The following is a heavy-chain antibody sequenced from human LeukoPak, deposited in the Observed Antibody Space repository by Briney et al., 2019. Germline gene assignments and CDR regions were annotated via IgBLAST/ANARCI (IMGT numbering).Heavy chain of an antibody. Sequence: EGPLKLSCAASGFTFSSYAMSWIRQAPGKGLECVSAISGSGGSTYYADSVKGRFTISRDNSKNTMYLQMNSLRAEDTAVYYCAKPEGYCSSTSCSWGAFDIWGQGTMVTVSS. CDR1: GFTFSSYA. J-gene: IGHJ3*02. CDR3: AKPEGYCSSTSCSWGAFDI. D-gene: IGHD2-2*01. V-gene: IGHV3-23*01. CDR2: ISGSGGST.